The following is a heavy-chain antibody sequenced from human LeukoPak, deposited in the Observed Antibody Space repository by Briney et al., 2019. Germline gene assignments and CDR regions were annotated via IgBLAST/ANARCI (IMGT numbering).Heavy chain of an antibody. CDR2: ISSSSSYI. J-gene: IGHJ3*02. V-gene: IGHV3-21*01. Sequence: GGSLRLSCAASGFTFSSYSMNWVRQAPGKGLEWDSSISSSSSYIYYADSVKGRFTISRDNAKNSLYLQMNSLRAEDTAVYYCARDPRMGMDAFDIWGQGTMVTVSS. CDR1: GFTFSSYS. CDR3: ARDPRMGMDAFDI. D-gene: IGHD3-16*01.